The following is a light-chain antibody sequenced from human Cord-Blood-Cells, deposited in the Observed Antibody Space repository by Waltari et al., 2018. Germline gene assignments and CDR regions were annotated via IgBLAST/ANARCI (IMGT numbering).Light chain of an antibody. CDR2: GAS. V-gene: IGKV3-15*01. CDR3: RQYNNWTYT. Sequence: IVMTQSPATLSVSPGERAPLSCRASQSVSSNLAGYQQKPGQAPRLLIYGASTRATAIPARCCGSGSCAEFSPTISSLQSEDFAVYYCRQYNNWTYTFGQGTKLEIK. J-gene: IGKJ2*01. CDR1: QSVSSN.